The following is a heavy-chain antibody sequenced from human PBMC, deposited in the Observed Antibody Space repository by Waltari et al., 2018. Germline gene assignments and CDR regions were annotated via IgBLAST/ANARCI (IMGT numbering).Heavy chain of an antibody. J-gene: IGHJ4*02. D-gene: IGHD4-4*01. CDR2: IYYSGRT. V-gene: IGHV4-59*01. Sequence: QVQLQESGPGLVKPSETLSLTCTVPGGSISSYYCSWLRQPPGKGLEWVGYIYYSGRTNYNPSLKSRVTISVDTSKNQFSLKLSSVTAADTAVYYCARVAATVTTMDYFDYWGQGTLVTISS. CDR3: ARVAATVTTMDYFDY. CDR1: GGSISSYY.